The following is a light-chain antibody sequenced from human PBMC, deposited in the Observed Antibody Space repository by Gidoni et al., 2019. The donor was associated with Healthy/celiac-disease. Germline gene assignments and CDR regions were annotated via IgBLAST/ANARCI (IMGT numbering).Light chain of an antibody. CDR1: SSNIGSNT. CDR2: SNN. CDR3: AAWDDSLNGFWV. V-gene: IGLV1-44*01. Sequence: PGQRVTISCSGSSSNIGSNTVNWYQQLPGTAPKLLIYSNNQRPSGVPDRFSGSKSGTSASLAISGLQSEDEADYYCAAWDDSLNGFWVFGGGTKLTVL. J-gene: IGLJ3*02.